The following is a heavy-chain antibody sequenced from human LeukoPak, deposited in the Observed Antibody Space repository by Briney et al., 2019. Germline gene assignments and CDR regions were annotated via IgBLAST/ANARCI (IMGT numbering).Heavy chain of an antibody. CDR1: GYIFTSYW. CDR2: IYPGDSDT. J-gene: IGHJ6*03. D-gene: IGHD1-26*01. Sequence: GASLQISCKGSGYIFTSYWIGWVRQLPGKGLEWMGIIYPGDSDTRYSPSFQGQVTISADQSISTAYLQWSSLKASDTAMYYCARGVGATAPYCYYYYMDVWGKGTTVTVSS. V-gene: IGHV5-51*01. CDR3: ARGVGATAPYCYYYYMDV.